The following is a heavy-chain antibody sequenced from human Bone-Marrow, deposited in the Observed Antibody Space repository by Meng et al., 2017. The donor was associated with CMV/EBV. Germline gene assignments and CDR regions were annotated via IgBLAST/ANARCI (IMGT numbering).Heavy chain of an antibody. CDR3: ARSPSPGIAVGP. J-gene: IGHJ5*02. D-gene: IGHD6-19*01. CDR2: INHDGSNT. V-gene: IGHV3-74*01. Sequence: GESLKISCAASGFGFSAYWMHWARQGPGKGLVWVSRINHDGSNTIYADSVKGRFTISRDNAKNTLYLQMNTLRAEDTAVYYCARSPSPGIAVGPWGQGTLVTVSS. CDR1: GFGFSAYW.